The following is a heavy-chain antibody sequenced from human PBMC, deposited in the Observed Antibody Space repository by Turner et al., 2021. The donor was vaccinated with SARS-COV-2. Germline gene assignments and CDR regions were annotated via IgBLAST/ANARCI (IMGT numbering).Heavy chain of an antibody. D-gene: IGHD2-2*01. CDR1: GYTFTSSD. Sequence: QVQLVQSGAEVKKPGASVKVSCKASGYTFTSSDINWVRQASGQGLEWMGWINPDSGNTGYAPRFQDRVTMTRNTSIGTAYMELISLRSEDTAVYYCARFRGDVVEIPAAHGPHYFSGLDVWGQGTTVTVSS. J-gene: IGHJ6*02. V-gene: IGHV1-8*01. CDR2: INPDSGNT. CDR3: ARFRGDVVEIPAAHGPHYFSGLDV.